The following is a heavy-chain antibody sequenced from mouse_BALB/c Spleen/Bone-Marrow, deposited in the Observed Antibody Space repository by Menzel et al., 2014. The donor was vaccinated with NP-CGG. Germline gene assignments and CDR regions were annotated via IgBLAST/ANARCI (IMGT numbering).Heavy chain of an antibody. CDR3: ASYYYGRAWFAY. Sequence: EVQLQQSGAELVKPGASVKLSCTASGFNIKDTFMNWVKQRPEQGLEWIGRIDPANGNTKYDPKFQGKATITADTSSNTAYLQLSSLTSEDTAVYYCASYYYGRAWFAYWGQGTLVTVSA. CDR1: GFNIKDTF. D-gene: IGHD1-1*01. CDR2: IDPANGNT. J-gene: IGHJ3*01. V-gene: IGHV14-3*02.